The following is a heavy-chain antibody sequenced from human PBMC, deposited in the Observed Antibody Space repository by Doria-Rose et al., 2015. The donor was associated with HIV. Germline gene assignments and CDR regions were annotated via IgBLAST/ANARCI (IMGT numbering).Heavy chain of an antibody. D-gene: IGHD3-10*01. J-gene: IGHJ6*02. Sequence: QVQLVQSGGGVVQPGTSLRLSCAASGFTFSSYALHWVRQAPGKGLEWVAVISNDGSNKYNDDSVKGRFTISRDNSKNTLYLQMNGLRVEDTAVYYCARDSSGSAYYYYGMHVWGQGTTVTVSS. CDR2: ISNDGSNK. CDR3: ARDSSGSAYYYYGMHV. V-gene: IGHV3-30*01. CDR1: GFTFSSYA.